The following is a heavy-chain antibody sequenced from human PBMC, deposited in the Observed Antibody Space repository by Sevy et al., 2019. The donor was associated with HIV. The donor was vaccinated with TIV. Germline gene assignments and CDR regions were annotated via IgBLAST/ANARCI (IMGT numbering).Heavy chain of an antibody. CDR2: IYYSVST. CDR1: GGSISSYY. V-gene: IGHV4-59*01. D-gene: IGHD2-15*01. Sequence: SETLSLTCTVSGGSISSYYWSWIRQPPGKGLEWIGYIYYSVSTNYNPSLKSRVTISVDTSKNQFSLKLSTVTAADTAVYYCARGQSSIGYCSGGSCLHSNWFDPWGQGTLVTVSS. CDR3: ARGQSSIGYCSGGSCLHSNWFDP. J-gene: IGHJ5*02.